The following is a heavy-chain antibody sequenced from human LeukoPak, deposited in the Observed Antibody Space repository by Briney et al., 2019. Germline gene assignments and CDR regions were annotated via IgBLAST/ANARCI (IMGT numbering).Heavy chain of an antibody. V-gene: IGHV3-7*01. CDR2: IKADGGEK. D-gene: IGHD6-6*01. J-gene: IGHJ4*02. CDR3: ARGGAARPDF. CDR1: GFTFSSYE. Sequence: GGSLRLSCAASGFTFSSYEMNWFRQTPGKGLEWVAKIKADGGEKDHVASVKGRFTISRDNAKNSLCLQMNSLRVEDTAVYYCARGGAARPDFWGQGTLVTVSS.